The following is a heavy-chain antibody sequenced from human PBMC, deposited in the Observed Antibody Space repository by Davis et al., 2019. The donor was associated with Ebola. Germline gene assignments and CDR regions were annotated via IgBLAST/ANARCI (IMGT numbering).Heavy chain of an antibody. Sequence: ASVKVSCKASGYTFTSYYMHWVRQAPGQGLEWMGIINPSGGSTSYAQKFQGRVTITRNTSISTAYMELSSLRSEDTAVYYCARGQGSSWYAYYYYYMDVWGKGTTVTVSS. V-gene: IGHV1-46*01. CDR3: ARGQGSSWYAYYYYYMDV. D-gene: IGHD6-13*01. CDR1: GYTFTSYY. CDR2: INPSGGST. J-gene: IGHJ6*03.